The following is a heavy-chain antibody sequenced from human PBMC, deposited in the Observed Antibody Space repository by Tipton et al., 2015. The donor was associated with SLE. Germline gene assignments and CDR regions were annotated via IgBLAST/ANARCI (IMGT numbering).Heavy chain of an antibody. D-gene: IGHD3-10*01. CDR3: VGPRESITMVRGIFYGMDV. CDR1: GGTFSNYA. V-gene: IGHV1-2*06. J-gene: IGHJ6*02. CDR2: INPNSGGT. Sequence: QVQLVQSGAEVKKPGSSVKVSCKASGGTFSNYAVNWVRQAPGQGLEWMGRINPNSGGTNYAQKFQGRVTMTRDTSISTAYMELSSLRSDDTAVYYCVGPRESITMVRGIFYGMDVWGQGTTVTVSS.